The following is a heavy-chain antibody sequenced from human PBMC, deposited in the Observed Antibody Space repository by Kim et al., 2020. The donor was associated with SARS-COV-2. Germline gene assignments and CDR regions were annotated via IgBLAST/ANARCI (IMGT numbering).Heavy chain of an antibody. D-gene: IGHD4-17*01. CDR3: ATTTMTTVTTFV. Sequence: GGSLRLSCAASGFTFSSYGMHWVRQAPGKGLEWVAVISYDGSNKYYADSVKGRFTISRDNSKNTLYLQMNSLRAEDTAVYYCATTTMTTVTTFVWGQGTMVTVSS. CDR2: ISYDGSNK. J-gene: IGHJ3*01. CDR1: GFTFSSYG. V-gene: IGHV3-33*05.